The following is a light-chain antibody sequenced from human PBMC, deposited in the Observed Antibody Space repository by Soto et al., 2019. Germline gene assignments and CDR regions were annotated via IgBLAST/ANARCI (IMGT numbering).Light chain of an antibody. CDR3: QHYYSYPYT. V-gene: IGKV1-5*01. CDR1: QIIGSS. J-gene: IGKJ2*01. CDR2: DAS. Sequence: DIQMTQSPSTLSASVGDRVTITCRASQIIGSSLAWYQQKPGKAPKLLIYDASTLRSGVPSRFSGSESGTEFTLTISSLQPGDSATYYCQHYYSYPYTFGQGTKLEIK.